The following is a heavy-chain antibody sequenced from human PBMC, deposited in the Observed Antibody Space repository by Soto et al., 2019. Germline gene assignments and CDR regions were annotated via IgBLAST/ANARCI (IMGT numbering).Heavy chain of an antibody. Sequence: QVQLVESGGGVVQPGRSLRLACVASGFIFSGHGMHWVRQVPGKGREWVAVVSYDGRYTHYADSVKGRFTISRDNSKNKVYLQMNSLRAEDAARYYFAQDRPISSSWPDYWGQGTLVTVSS. V-gene: IGHV3-30*18. CDR1: GFIFSGHG. D-gene: IGHD6-13*01. CDR3: AQDRPISSSWPDY. J-gene: IGHJ4*02. CDR2: VSYDGRYT.